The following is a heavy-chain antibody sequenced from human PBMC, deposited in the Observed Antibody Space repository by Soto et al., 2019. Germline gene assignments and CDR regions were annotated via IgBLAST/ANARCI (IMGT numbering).Heavy chain of an antibody. CDR2: IYYSGST. V-gene: IGHV4-39*01. CDR3: ASPSSYGSGRPGGY. D-gene: IGHD3-10*01. CDR1: GGSISSSSYY. Sequence: QLQLQESGPGLVKPSETLSLTCTVSGGSISSSSYYWGWIRQPPGKGLEWIGSIYYSGSTYYNPSLKSRVTISVDTSKNQFSLKLSSVTAADTAVYYCASPSSYGSGRPGGYWGQGTLVTVSS. J-gene: IGHJ4*02.